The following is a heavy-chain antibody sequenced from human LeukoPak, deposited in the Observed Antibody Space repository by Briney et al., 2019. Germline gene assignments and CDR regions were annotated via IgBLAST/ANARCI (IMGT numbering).Heavy chain of an antibody. J-gene: IGHJ5*02. D-gene: IGHD6-13*01. V-gene: IGHV4-59*12. CDR3: ARGQQLVRHWFDP. CDR2: IYYSGST. Sequence: SETLSLTCTVSGGSISSYYWSWIRQPPGKGLEWIGYIYYSGSTNYNPSLKSRVTISVDTSKNQFSLKLSSVTAADTAVYYCARGQQLVRHWFDPWGQGTLVTVSS. CDR1: GGSISSYY.